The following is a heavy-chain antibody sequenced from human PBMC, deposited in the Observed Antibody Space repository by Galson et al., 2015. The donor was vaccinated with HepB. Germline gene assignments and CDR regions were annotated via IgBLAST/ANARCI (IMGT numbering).Heavy chain of an antibody. V-gene: IGHV5-51*01. CDR1: GYSFTTHW. D-gene: IGHD3-10*01. CDR2: IYPGDSDT. Sequence: QSGAEVKKPGESLKISCKGSGYSFTTHWIGWVRQMPGKGLEWMGIIYPGDSDTKYSPSFQGQVTISADKSISTAYLQWSSLKASDTAIYYCARHLTMVQAVYYYYYYMDVWGKGTTVTVS. J-gene: IGHJ6*03. CDR3: ARHLTMVQAVYYYYYYMDV.